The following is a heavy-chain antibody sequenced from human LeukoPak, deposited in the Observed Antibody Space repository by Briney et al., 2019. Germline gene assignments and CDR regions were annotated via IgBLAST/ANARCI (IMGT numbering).Heavy chain of an antibody. Sequence: GASVKVSCKASAFTFTYYYIHWVRQAPGQGLEWMGRINPNRGGTNYAQEFQGRVTMTRDTSISTAYMELSRLTSDDTALYYCAREQSWSFDLWGRGTLVTVSS. CDR2: INPNRGGT. J-gene: IGHJ2*01. CDR3: AREQSWSFDL. CDR1: AFTFTYYY. V-gene: IGHV1-2*06.